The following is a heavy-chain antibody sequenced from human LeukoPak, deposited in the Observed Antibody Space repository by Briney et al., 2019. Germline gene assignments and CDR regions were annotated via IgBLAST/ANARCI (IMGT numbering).Heavy chain of an antibody. Sequence: PSETLSLTCTVSGGSISSYYWSWIRQPPGKGLEWVGEINHSGSTNYNPSLKSRVTISVDTSKNQFSLKLGSVTAADTAVYYCARQTFRDFWSGYYVDYWGQGTLVTVSS. CDR1: GGSISSYY. J-gene: IGHJ4*02. CDR2: INHSGST. D-gene: IGHD3-3*01. CDR3: ARQTFRDFWSGYYVDY. V-gene: IGHV4-34*01.